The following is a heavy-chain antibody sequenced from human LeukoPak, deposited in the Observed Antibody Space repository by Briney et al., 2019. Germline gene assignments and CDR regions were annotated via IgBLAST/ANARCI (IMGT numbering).Heavy chain of an antibody. CDR3: ARGSIAYYYMDV. CDR1: GGSISSYY. V-gene: IGHV4-59*01. J-gene: IGHJ6*03. Sequence: PSETLSLTCTVSGGSISSYYWSWIRQPPGKGLEWIGHIYYSGSTNYNPSLKSRVTISVETSKNQFSLKLSSVTAADTAVYYCARGSIAYYYMDVWGKGTTVTISS. D-gene: IGHD3-10*01. CDR2: IYYSGST.